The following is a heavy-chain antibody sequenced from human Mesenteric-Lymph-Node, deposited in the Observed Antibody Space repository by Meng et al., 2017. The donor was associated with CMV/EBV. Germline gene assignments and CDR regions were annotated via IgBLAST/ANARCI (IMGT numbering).Heavy chain of an antibody. D-gene: IGHD2-15*01. CDR3: TKGDCSGGSCYTIDY. CDR2: VSGRGGTT. J-gene: IGHJ4*02. CDR1: GFTFSDHA. V-gene: IGHV3-23*01. Sequence: GESLKISCAASGFTFSDHAMNWVRQAPGKGLEWVSSVSGRGGTTYYADAVKGRFTISRDNSKNTLYLQMNSLRAEDTAVYYCTKGDCSGGSCYTIDYWGQGTLVTVSS.